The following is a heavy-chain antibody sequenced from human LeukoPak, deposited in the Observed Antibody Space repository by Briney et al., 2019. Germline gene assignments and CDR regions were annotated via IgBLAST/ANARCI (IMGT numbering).Heavy chain of an antibody. CDR2: IYPGDSDT. D-gene: IGHD3-16*01. V-gene: IGHV5-51*01. CDR1: GYSFTSYW. CDR3: ARALARGWGEAFDI. J-gene: IGHJ3*02. Sequence: GESLKISCKGSGYSFTSYWIGWVRQMPGKGLEWMGIIYPGDSDTTYSPSFQGQVTISADKSISTAYLQWSSLKASDTAMYYCARALARGWGEAFDIWAKGQWSPSLQ.